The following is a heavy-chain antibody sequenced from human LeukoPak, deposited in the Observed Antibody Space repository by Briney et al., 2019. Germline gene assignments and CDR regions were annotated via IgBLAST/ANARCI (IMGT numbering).Heavy chain of an antibody. V-gene: IGHV4-4*09. CDR1: GGSNNSYY. Sequence: PSETLSLTCTVSGGSNNSYYWSWIRQPPGKGLEWIGYTHPSGNSNYSPSPKSRVTISIDTSRNQFSPKLSSVTAADTAVYYCARKAPKKGWFDPWGQGTLVTVSS. CDR2: THPSGNS. J-gene: IGHJ5*02. CDR3: ARKAPKKGWFDP.